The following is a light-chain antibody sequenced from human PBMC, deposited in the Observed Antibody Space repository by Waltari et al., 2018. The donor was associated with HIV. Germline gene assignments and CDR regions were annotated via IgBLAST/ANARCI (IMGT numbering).Light chain of an antibody. CDR3: CSYTGSSTRRPYV. Sequence: QSALTQPASVSGSPGTSITLSCHGSSRDVGSFNLVSWSQQHPGKAPKVMIYEGSKRPSGVSNRFSGSKSGNTASLTISGLQAEDEADYYCCSYTGSSTRRPYVFGTGTKVTVL. CDR2: EGS. CDR1: SRDVGSFNL. J-gene: IGLJ1*01. V-gene: IGLV2-23*01.